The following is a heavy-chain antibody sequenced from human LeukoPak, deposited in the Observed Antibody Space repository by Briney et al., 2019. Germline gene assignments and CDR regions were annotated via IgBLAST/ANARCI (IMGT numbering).Heavy chain of an antibody. J-gene: IGHJ3*02. Sequence: PGGSLRLSCAASGFTFDDYAMHWVRQAPGKGLEWVSGISWNSGSIGYADSVKGRFTISRDNAKNSLYLQMNSLRAEDMALYYCAKLVGATEDDAFDIWGQGTMVTVSS. CDR2: ISWNSGSI. CDR1: GFTFDDYA. D-gene: IGHD1-26*01. V-gene: IGHV3-9*03. CDR3: AKLVGATEDDAFDI.